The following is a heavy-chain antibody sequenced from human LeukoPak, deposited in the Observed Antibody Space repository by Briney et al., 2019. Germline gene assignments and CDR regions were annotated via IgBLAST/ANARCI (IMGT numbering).Heavy chain of an antibody. J-gene: IGHJ6*02. CDR1: GGSISSYY. D-gene: IGHD2-15*01. V-gene: IGHV4-59*08. Sequence: PSETLSLTRTVSGGSISSYYWSWIRQPPGKGLEWIGYIYYSGSTNYNPSLKSRVTISVDTSKNQFSLKLSSVTAADTAVYYCARLPAGWWSGGSCYSGDYYYYGMDVWGQGTTVTVSS. CDR3: ARLPAGWWSGGSCYSGDYYYYGMDV. CDR2: IYYSGST.